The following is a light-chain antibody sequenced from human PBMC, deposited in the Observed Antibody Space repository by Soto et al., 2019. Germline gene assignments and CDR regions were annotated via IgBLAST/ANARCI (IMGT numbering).Light chain of an antibody. CDR2: GSS. V-gene: IGKV3-20*01. CDR3: QQYGSSPPYT. J-gene: IGKJ2*01. CDR1: QSVSNNY. Sequence: EVVLTQSPGTLSLSPGESATLSCRASQSVSNNYFAWYQQKPRQAPRLLIFGSSDRATGIPDRFSGSGSGTDFTLTISRLEPEDFAVYYCQQYGSSPPYTFGQGTKLEIK.